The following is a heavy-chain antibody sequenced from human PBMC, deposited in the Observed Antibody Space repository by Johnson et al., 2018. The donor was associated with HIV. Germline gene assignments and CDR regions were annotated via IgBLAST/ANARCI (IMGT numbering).Heavy chain of an antibody. CDR1: GFTFSSYG. CDR3: AKAPRPPGAFDI. V-gene: IGHV3-30*19. J-gene: IGHJ3*02. Sequence: QVKLVESGGGVVQPGGSLRLSCAASGFTFSSYGMHWVRQAPGQGLEWVAFISYDGSNKYYADSVKGRFTIPRDNSKKTLYLQMNSLRTEDTAVYYCAKAPRPPGAFDIWGQGTMVTVSS. CDR2: ISYDGSNK.